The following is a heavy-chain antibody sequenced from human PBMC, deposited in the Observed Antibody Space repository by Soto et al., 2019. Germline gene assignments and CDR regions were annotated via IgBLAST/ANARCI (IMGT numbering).Heavy chain of an antibody. CDR3: ARAHGTSWHNWFDP. Sequence: SVKVSCKAFGGNFTNYGISWVRQAPGQGLEWMGGIIPLFGTTNYAQKFRGRVTVTADESTSTVYMELNSLRSEDTAIYYCARAHGTSWHNWFDPWGQGTLVTVSS. V-gene: IGHV1-69*13. CDR2: IIPLFGTT. J-gene: IGHJ5*02. D-gene: IGHD1-26*01. CDR1: GGNFTNYG.